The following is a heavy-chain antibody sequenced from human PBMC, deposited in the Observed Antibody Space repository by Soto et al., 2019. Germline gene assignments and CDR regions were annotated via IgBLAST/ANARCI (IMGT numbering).Heavy chain of an antibody. CDR1: GGTFSSYT. CDR3: ASIAADGTNYYYYGMDV. CDR2: IIPILGIA. D-gene: IGHD6-13*01. Sequence: QVQLVQSGAEVKKPGSSVKVSCKASGGTFSSYTICWVRQAPGQGLEWMGRIIPILGIANYAQKFQGRVTITADKSTSTAYMELSILRSADTAVYYCASIAADGTNYYYYGMDVWGQGTTVTVSS. J-gene: IGHJ6*02. V-gene: IGHV1-69*02.